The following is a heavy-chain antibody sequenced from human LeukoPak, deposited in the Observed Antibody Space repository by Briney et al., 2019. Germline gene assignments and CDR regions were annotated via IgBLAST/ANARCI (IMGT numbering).Heavy chain of an antibody. CDR1: GGSIGCGSYY. CDR3: ASHSVYVDTAMVTGEDFDI. J-gene: IGHJ3*02. CDR2: IYYSGSI. D-gene: IGHD5-18*01. V-gene: IGHV4-39*07. Sequence: PSETLTLTCTVSGGSIGCGSYYWSWIRQPAGKGLEWIGSIYYSGSIYYNPSLKSRVTISVDTSKNQFSLKLSSVTAADTAVYYCASHSVYVDTAMVTGEDFDIWGQGTMVTVSS.